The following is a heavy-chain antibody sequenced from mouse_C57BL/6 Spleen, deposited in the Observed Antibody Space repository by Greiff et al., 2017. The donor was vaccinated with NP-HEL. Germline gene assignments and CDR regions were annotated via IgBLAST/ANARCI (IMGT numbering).Heavy chain of an antibody. CDR3: ARSLTGTYYFDY. V-gene: IGHV1-54*01. CDR2: INHGSGGT. Sequence: QVQLQQSGAELVRPGTSVKVSCTASGYAFTNYLIEWVKQRSGQGLEWIGVINHGSGGTYYNEKLKGKATLTADKSSSTAYMQLSSLTSEDSAVYFCARSLTGTYYFDYWGQGTTLTVSS. J-gene: IGHJ2*01. D-gene: IGHD4-1*01. CDR1: GYAFTNYL.